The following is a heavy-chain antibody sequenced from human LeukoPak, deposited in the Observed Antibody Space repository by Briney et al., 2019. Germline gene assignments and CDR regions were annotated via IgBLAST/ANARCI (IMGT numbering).Heavy chain of an antibody. CDR1: GFTFSNYW. CDR3: ARDLAAAGTGYSDY. CDR2: INSDARST. Sequence: PGGSLRLSCAASGFTFSNYWMHWVRQAPGKGLVWVSRINSDARSTSYADSVKGRFTISRDNAEYAHYLQMNTLRAEDTAVYYCARDLAAAGTGYSDYWGQGTLVTVSS. J-gene: IGHJ4*02. V-gene: IGHV3-74*01. D-gene: IGHD6-13*01.